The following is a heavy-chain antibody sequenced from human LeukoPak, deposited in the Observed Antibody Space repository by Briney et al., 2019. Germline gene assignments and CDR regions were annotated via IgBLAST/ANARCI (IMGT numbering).Heavy chain of an antibody. V-gene: IGHV3-15*01. CDR1: GITFSDAW. CDR3: SVDCAGSTSCYRAYHA. D-gene: IGHD2-2*02. J-gene: IGHJ3*01. Sequence: GGSLTLSCAASGITFSDAWLTWVRQPPGRGLEWVGRIIIKIHGETRDYAAPVKDRFTISRDDTKNTMYLHMDSLKTEDTGFYYCSVDCAGSTSCYRAYHAWGPGTMVTVSS. CDR2: IIIKIHGETR.